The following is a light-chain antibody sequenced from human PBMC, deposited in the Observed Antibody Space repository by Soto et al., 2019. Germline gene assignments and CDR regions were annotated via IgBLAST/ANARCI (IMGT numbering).Light chain of an antibody. CDR1: QDISSY. J-gene: IGKJ5*01. V-gene: IGKV1-9*01. CDR3: EQAGSFPIT. CDR2: EAS. Sequence: DIQLTQSPSFLSASVGDRVTITCRASQDISSYLAWYQQKPGKAPKLLIYEASSLEKGVPARFGGSGSGTEFTLTISSLQPEDFATYYCEQAGSFPITFGQGTRLEIK.